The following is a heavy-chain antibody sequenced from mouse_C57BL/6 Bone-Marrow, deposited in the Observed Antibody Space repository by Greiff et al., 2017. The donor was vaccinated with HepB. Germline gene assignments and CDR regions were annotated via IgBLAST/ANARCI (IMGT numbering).Heavy chain of an antibody. V-gene: IGHV1-69*01. Sequence: QVQLKQPGAELVMPGASVKLSCKASGYTFTSYWMHWVKPRPGQGLEWIGEIDPSDSYTNYNQKFKGKSTLTVDKSSSTAYMQLSSLTSADSAVYYCARRPNGYVDVWGTGTTVTVAS. CDR3: ARRPNGYVDV. CDR1: GYTFTSYW. J-gene: IGHJ1*03. CDR2: IDPSDSYT.